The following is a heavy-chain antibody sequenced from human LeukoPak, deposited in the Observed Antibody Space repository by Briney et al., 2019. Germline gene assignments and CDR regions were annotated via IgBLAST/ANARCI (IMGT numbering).Heavy chain of an antibody. CDR2: TYPGDSNT. D-gene: IGHD2-15*01. V-gene: IGHV5-51*01. J-gene: IGHJ5*02. CDR1: GYSFTNNW. Sequence: GESLKISCKGSGYSFTNNWIGWVRQMPGKGLEWMGITYPGDSNTRYSPSFQGQVTISADKSISSAYLQWSSLKASDTAMYYCVRSPACSSGACYPNWFDPWGQGTLVTVSS. CDR3: VRSPACSSGACYPNWFDP.